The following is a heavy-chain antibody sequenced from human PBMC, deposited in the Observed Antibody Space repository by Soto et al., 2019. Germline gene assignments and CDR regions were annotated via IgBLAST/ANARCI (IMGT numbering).Heavy chain of an antibody. CDR3: ARASSSGVFHYYGMDV. D-gene: IGHD6-19*01. CDR2: ILHDGSNK. Sequence: LGGYLRPSCAATGFTFSSYAMHWVRQAPGKGLEWVAVILHDGSNKYDADSVKGPFTISRDNSKNTLYLKMNSLRAEDTAVYYCARASSSGVFHYYGMDVWCQGT. CDR1: GFTFSSYA. V-gene: IGHV3-30-3*01. J-gene: IGHJ6*02.